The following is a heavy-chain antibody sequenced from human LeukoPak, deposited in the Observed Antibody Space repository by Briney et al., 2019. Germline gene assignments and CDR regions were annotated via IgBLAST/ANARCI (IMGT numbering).Heavy chain of an antibody. J-gene: IGHJ3*02. V-gene: IGHV1-69*06. CDR1: GGTFSSYA. CDR3: ARAQYPPCGYSYGPRIQYAFDI. Sequence: GASLKVSCKASGGTFSSYAISWGRQAPGQGLEWMGGIIPIFGTANYAQTFQGRVTITADKSPSTAYMELSSLRSEDTAVYYCARAQYPPCGYSYGPRIQYAFDIWGEGTMVTVSS. D-gene: IGHD5-18*01. CDR2: IIPIFGTA.